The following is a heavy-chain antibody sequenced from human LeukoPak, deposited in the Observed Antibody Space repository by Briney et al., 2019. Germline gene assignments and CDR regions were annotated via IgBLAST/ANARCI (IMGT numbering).Heavy chain of an antibody. CDR1: GFTFSSYS. V-gene: IGHV3-21*01. D-gene: IGHD4-17*01. CDR3: ARDLVLNSYGDYEPVNAFDI. CDR2: ISSSSSYI. Sequence: NPGGSLRLSCAASGFTFSSYSMNGVRQAPGQGLEWVSSISSSSSYIYYADSVKGRFTISRDNAKNSLYLQMNSLRAEDTAVYYCARDLVLNSYGDYEPVNAFDIWGQGTMVTVSS. J-gene: IGHJ3*02.